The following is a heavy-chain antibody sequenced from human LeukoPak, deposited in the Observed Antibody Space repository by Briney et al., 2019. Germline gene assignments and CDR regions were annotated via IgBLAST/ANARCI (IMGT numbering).Heavy chain of an antibody. Sequence: PSQTLSLTCAVSGGSISSGGYSWSWIRQPPGKGLEWIGYIYHSGSTYYNPSLKSRVTISVDRSKNQFSLKLSSVTAADTAVYYCARDHSNLNYYYGMDVWGQGTTVTVSS. V-gene: IGHV4-30-2*01. CDR1: GGSISSGGYS. D-gene: IGHD1-14*01. CDR3: ARDHSNLNYYYGMDV. J-gene: IGHJ6*02. CDR2: IYHSGST.